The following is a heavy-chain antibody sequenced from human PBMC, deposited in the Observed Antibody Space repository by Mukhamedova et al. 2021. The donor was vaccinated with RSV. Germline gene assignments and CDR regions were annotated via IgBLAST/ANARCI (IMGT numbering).Heavy chain of an antibody. D-gene: IGHD5-24*01. Sequence: NYMSWVRQAPGKGLEWVSVIYSGGSTYYADSVKGRFTISRDNSKNTLYLQMNSLRAEDTAVYYCARIKMATRPTRGIDAFDIWG. V-gene: IGHV3-53*01. J-gene: IGHJ3*02. CDR1: NY. CDR3: ARIKMATRPTRGIDAFDI. CDR2: IYSGGST.